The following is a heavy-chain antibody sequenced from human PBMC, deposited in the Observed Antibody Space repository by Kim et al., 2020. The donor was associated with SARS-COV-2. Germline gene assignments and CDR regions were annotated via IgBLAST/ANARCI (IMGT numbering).Heavy chain of an antibody. D-gene: IGHD6-19*01. CDR3: AKRGIAVAGKDYYYHGMDV. CDR2: ISGGGNT. V-gene: IGHV3-23*01. J-gene: IGHJ6*02. Sequence: GGSLRLSCVASGFTFSSQAMSWVRQAPGKGLEWVSAISGGGNTYYADSVKGRFTISRDNSKNTLYLQMSSLRAEDTAAYYCAKRGIAVAGKDYYYHGMDVWGQGTTVTVSS. CDR1: GFTFSSQA.